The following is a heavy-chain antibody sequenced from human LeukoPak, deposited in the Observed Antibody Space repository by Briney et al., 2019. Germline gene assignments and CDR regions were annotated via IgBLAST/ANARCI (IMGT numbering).Heavy chain of an antibody. V-gene: IGHV4-59*12. CDR2: IYYTGST. CDR1: GDSIGSNY. Sequence: PSETLSLTCTVSGDSIGSNYWSWIRQSPGKGLEWIGYIYYTGSTNYNPSLKSRVTISIDTSENQFSLKLSSVTAADTAVYYCASYGDSSLDYWGQGTLVTVSS. CDR3: ASYGDSSLDY. D-gene: IGHD3-22*01. J-gene: IGHJ4*02.